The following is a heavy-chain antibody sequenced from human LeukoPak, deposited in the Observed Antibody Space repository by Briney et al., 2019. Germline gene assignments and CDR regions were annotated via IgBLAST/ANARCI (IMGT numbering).Heavy chain of an antibody. CDR1: GYTFTSYA. D-gene: IGHD2-2*01. J-gene: IGHJ5*02. Sequence: GASVKVSCKASGYTFTSYAMHWVRQAPGQRLEWMGWINAGNGNTKYSQKFQGRVTITRDTSASTAYMELSSLRSEDTAVYYCARNIYCRSTSCFSWFDPWGQGTLVTVSS. CDR3: ARNIYCRSTSCFSWFDP. CDR2: INAGNGNT. V-gene: IGHV1-3*01.